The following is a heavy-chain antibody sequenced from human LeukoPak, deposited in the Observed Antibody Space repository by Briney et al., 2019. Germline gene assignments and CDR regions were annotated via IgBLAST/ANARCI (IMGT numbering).Heavy chain of an antibody. CDR3: AKDIWFRRRGATGLDY. D-gene: IGHD1-26*01. Sequence: GRSLRLSCVASGFTFDDYAMHWVRQVPGKGLEWVAGITWNSGSIGYADSAKGGFTISGNNAKNSLYLQLNSLGVEDTAFYYCAKDIWFRRRGATGLDYWGQGALVTVSS. CDR2: ITWNSGSI. CDR1: GFTFDDYA. J-gene: IGHJ4*02. V-gene: IGHV3-9*01.